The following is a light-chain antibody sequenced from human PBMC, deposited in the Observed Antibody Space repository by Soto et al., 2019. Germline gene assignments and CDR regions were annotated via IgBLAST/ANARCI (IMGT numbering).Light chain of an antibody. CDR1: SSDVGNYNR. CDR2: EVT. Sequence: QSALTQPPSVSGSPGQSVTISCTGTSSDVGNYNRVSWYQQPPGTAPKLIIYEVTNRPSGVPNRFSASNSGNTASLTISGLQAEDEADYYCTSYTNNRTWVFGGGTKLTVL. V-gene: IGLV2-18*02. J-gene: IGLJ3*02. CDR3: TSYTNNRTWV.